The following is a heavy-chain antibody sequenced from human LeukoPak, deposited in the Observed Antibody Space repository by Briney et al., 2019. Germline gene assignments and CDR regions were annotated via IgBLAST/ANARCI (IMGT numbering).Heavy chain of an antibody. D-gene: IGHD4-17*01. CDR2: ISHSGST. V-gene: IGHV4-30-2*01. CDR1: GGSISSGGYS. CDR3: ARGPRNDYGDYYYFDY. Sequence: SETLSLTCAVSGGSISSGGYSWSWIRQPPGKGLEWIGYISHSGSTYYNPPPKSRVTISVDTSKNQFSLKLSSVTAADTAVYYCARGPRNDYGDYYYFDYWGQGTLVTVSS. J-gene: IGHJ4*02.